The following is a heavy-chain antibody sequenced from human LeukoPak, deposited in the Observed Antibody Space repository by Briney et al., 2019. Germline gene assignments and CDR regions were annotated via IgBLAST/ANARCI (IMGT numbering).Heavy chain of an antibody. D-gene: IGHD3-3*01. CDR2: LDSDKNA. CDR1: GFIVSSTY. J-gene: IGHJ4*02. CDR3: GRISR. Sequence: PGGSLRLSSVVSGFIVSSTYISWVRQAPGKGLKWVSALDSDKNAYYADSVKGRFTISRDNSKNMLYLQMNSLRAEDTAVYYCGRISRWGQGTLVTVSS. V-gene: IGHV3-53*01.